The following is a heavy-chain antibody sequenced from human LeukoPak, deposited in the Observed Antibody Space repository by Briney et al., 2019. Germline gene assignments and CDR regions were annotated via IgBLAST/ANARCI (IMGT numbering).Heavy chain of an antibody. V-gene: IGHV1-2*02. CDR1: GYNFSGHY. CDR2: IKPSNGDT. D-gene: IGHD1-26*01. Sequence: ASVKVSCKASGYNFSGHYMHWVRQAPGQGLEWMGWIKPSNGDTNYAHNFQGRVTMTRDTSISTAYMELSSLRSDDTAVYYCAREGSRWVDFDHWGQGTLVTVSS. J-gene: IGHJ4*02. CDR3: AREGSRWVDFDH.